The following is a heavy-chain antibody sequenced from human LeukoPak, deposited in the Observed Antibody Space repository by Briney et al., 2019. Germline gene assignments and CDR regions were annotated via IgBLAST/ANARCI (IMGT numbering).Heavy chain of an antibody. CDR1: GGTFTSYA. J-gene: IGHJ4*02. CDR2: IIPILGIA. D-gene: IGHD5-24*01. CDR3: ARNVEMATTFDY. V-gene: IGHV1-69*04. Sequence: ASVKVSCKASGGTFTSYAISWVRQAPGQGLEWMGRIIPILGIANYAQKFQGRVTITADKSTSTAYMELSSLRSGDTAVYYCARNVEMATTFDYWGQGTLVTVSS.